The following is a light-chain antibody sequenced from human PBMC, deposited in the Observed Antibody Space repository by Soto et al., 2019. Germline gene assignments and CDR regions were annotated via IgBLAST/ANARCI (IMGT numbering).Light chain of an antibody. Sequence: QSVLTQPASVSGSPGQSITISCTGTSSDVGGHNLVSWYQQYPGKAPKLIIFEASKRPSGVSTRFSGSTSGSTASLTLSGLQAEDEADYYCCSNAASSTYVFGSGTKVTVL. V-gene: IGLV2-23*01. CDR3: CSNAASSTYV. CDR1: SSDVGGHNL. J-gene: IGLJ1*01. CDR2: EAS.